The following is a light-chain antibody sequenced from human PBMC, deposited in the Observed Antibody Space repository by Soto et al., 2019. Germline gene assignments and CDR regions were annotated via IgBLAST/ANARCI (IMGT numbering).Light chain of an antibody. V-gene: IGKV1-5*01. CDR1: QSISSW. J-gene: IGKJ1*01. CDR3: QQYNSYPVT. CDR2: DAS. Sequence: DIQMHQSPSSLSASVGDRVAITCRASQSISSWLAWYQQKPGKAPKLLIYDASSLESGVPSRFSGSGSGTEFTLTISSLQPDDFATYYCQQYNSYPVTFGQGTKVDIK.